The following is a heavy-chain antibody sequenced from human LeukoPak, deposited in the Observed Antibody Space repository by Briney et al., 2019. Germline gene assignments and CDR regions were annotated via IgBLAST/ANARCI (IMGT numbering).Heavy chain of an antibody. CDR1: GYTFTSYG. D-gene: IGHD5-12*01. CDR2: ISAYNGNT. V-gene: IGHV1-18*01. Sequence: ASVKVTCKASGYTFTSYGISWVRQAPGQGLEWMGWISAYNGNTNYAQRLQGRVTMTTDTSTSTAYMELRSLRSDDTAVYYCARGERGYSGYVEDYWGQGTLVTVSS. CDR3: ARGERGYSGYVEDY. J-gene: IGHJ4*02.